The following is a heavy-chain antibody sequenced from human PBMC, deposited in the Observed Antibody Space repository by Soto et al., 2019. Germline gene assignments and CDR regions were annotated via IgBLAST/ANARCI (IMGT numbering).Heavy chain of an antibody. CDR2: ISWNSGTI. V-gene: IGHV3-9*01. J-gene: IGHJ6*02. CDR3: AKDASGGYCSGGSCYYYGMDV. D-gene: IGHD2-15*01. CDR1: GFTFDDYA. Sequence: EVQLVESGGGLVQPGRSLRLSCAASGFTFDDYAMHWVRQAPGKGLEWVSGISWNSGTIGYADSVKGRFTISRDNAKNSLYLKMNSLRAEDTALYYCAKDASGGYCSGGSCYYYGMDVWGQGTTVTVSS.